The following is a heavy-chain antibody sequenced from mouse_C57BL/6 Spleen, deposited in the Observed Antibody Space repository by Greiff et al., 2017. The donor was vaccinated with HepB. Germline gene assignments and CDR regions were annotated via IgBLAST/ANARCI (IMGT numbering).Heavy chain of an antibody. Sequence: VKLQQSGPELVKPGASVKISCKASGYAFSSSWMNWVKQRPGKGLEWIGRIYPGDGDTNYNGKFKGKATLTADKSSSTAYMQLSSLTSEDSAVYFGARITTVVATYYFDYWGQGTTLTVSS. D-gene: IGHD1-1*01. CDR2: IYPGDGDT. V-gene: IGHV1-82*01. CDR1: GYAFSSSW. CDR3: ARITTVVATYYFDY. J-gene: IGHJ2*01.